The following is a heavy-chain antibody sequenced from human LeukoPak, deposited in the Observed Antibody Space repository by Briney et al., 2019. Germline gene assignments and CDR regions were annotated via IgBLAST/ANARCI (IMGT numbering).Heavy chain of an antibody. CDR3: ARVEGHYYDSSGYFTDP. V-gene: IGHV5-51*01. Sequence: PGESLKISCKGSGYSFTSYWIGWVRQMPGKGLEWMGIIYPGDSDTRYSPSFQGQVTISADKSISTAYLQWSSLKASDTAMYYCARVEGHYYDSSGYFTDPWGQGTPVTVSS. D-gene: IGHD3-22*01. CDR1: GYSFTSYW. CDR2: IYPGDSDT. J-gene: IGHJ5*02.